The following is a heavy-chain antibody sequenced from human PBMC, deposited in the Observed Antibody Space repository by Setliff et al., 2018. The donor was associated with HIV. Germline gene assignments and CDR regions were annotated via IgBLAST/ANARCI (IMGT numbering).Heavy chain of an antibody. J-gene: IGHJ4*02. CDR1: GFTFSSAW. D-gene: IGHD6-13*01. CDR3: ATQTGFYNSHWYDY. V-gene: IGHV3-7*01. Sequence: PGESLKISCAASGFTFSSAWMGWVRQAPAKGLEWVANISPDGSATYYVDSVKGRFTISRDNAKNSLYLQLNSLRAEDTGVYYCATQTGFYNSHWYDYWGQGTMVTVSS. CDR2: ISPDGSAT.